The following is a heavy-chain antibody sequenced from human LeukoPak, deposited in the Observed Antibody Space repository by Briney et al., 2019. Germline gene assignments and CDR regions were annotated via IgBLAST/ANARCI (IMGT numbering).Heavy chain of an antibody. Sequence: SGPALVKPTQTLTLTFTFSGFSLSTSGMCVSWIRQPPGKALEWLALIGWDDDKYYSTSLKTRLTISKDTSKNQVVLTMTNMDPVDTATYYCARIVRRNNWFDPWGQGTLVTVSS. CDR2: IGWDDDK. J-gene: IGHJ5*02. CDR1: GFSLSTSGMC. CDR3: ARIVRRNNWFDP. D-gene: IGHD2/OR15-2a*01. V-gene: IGHV2-70*01.